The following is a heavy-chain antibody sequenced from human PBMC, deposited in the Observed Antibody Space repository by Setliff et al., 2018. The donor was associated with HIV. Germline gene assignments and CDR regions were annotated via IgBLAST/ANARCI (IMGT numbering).Heavy chain of an antibody. D-gene: IGHD3-22*01. CDR3: AKDGPHDRSGRYYSALDS. J-gene: IGHJ4*02. Sequence: GGSLRLSCAASGLTFSSYWISWVRQAPGKGLEWVANINQDGSAKYYVDSVKGRFTISRDNSKSSVYLQMDSLRPEDTAFYYCAKDGPHDRSGRYYSALDSWGQGTLVTVSS. CDR2: INQDGSAK. V-gene: IGHV3-7*03. CDR1: GLTFSSYW.